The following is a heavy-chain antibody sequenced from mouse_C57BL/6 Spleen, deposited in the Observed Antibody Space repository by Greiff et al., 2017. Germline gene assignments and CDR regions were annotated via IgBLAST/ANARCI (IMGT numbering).Heavy chain of an antibody. CDR1: GYSFTDYN. CDR2: INPNYGTT. V-gene: IGHV1-39*01. CDR3: ARSDYGSTSWFAD. D-gene: IGHD1-1*01. Sequence: EVKVVESGPELVKPGASVKISCKASGYSFTDYNMNWVKQSNGKSLEWIGVINPNYGTTSYNQKFKGKATLTVDQSSSTAYMQLNSLTSEDSAVYYCARSDYGSTSWFADWGQGTLVTVSA. J-gene: IGHJ3*01.